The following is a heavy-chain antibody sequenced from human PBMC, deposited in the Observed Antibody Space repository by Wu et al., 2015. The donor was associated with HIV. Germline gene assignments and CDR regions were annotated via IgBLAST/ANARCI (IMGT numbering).Heavy chain of an antibody. CDR2: IDPNRGDR. J-gene: IGHJ4*02. CDR3: ARVPFSSWYFDY. V-gene: IGHV1-2*02. Sequence: QVQLVQSGAEVKKPGASVKVSCKASGYTFTGYYMHWVRQVPGQGLEWMGWIDPNRGDRNYAQKFQGRVTMTTDTSIRTAYMELSRLRSDDTAVYYCARVPFSSWYFDYWGQGTLVTVSS. D-gene: IGHD6-13*01. CDR1: GYTFTGYY.